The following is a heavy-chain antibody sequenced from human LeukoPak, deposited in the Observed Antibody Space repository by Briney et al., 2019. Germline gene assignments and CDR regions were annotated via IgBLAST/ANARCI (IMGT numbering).Heavy chain of an antibody. V-gene: IGHV5-51*01. CDR1: GYNFADYW. Sequence: GESLKISCKVSGYNFADYWIGWVRQKPGKGLEWMGIIFPGDSESKYSPSFQGRVTFSVDKSFTTAYLHWNSLEASDSAMYYCARGVGYGDRAYFDYWGQGTLVTVSS. J-gene: IGHJ4*02. CDR3: ARGVGYGDRAYFDY. D-gene: IGHD4-17*01. CDR2: IFPGDSES.